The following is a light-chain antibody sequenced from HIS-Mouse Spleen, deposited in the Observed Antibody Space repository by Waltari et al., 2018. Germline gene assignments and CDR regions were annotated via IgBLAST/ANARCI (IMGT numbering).Light chain of an antibody. CDR1: QSVLYSSNNKNY. Sequence: DIVMTQSPDSLAVSLGVRATINFQASQSVLYSSNNKNYLAWYQQKPGQPPKLLIYWASTRESGVPDRFSGSGSGTDFTLTISSLQAEDVAVYYCQQYYSTPYTFGQGTKLEIK. J-gene: IGKJ2*01. CDR3: QQYYSTPYT. V-gene: IGKV4-1*01. CDR2: WAS.